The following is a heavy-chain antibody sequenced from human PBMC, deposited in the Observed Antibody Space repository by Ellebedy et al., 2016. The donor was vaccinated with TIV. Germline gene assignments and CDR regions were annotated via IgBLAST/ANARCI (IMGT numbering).Heavy chain of an antibody. CDR2: ISYDGSNK. J-gene: IGHJ6*02. Sequence: GGSLRLSCAASGFTFSSYGMHWVRQAPGKGLEWVAVISYDGSNKYYADSVKGRFTISRDNSKNTLYLQMNSLRAEDTAVYYCAREGRVVVTAANYYYYGMDVWGQGTTVTVSS. D-gene: IGHD2-21*02. CDR1: GFTFSSYG. CDR3: AREGRVVVTAANYYYYGMDV. V-gene: IGHV3-30*03.